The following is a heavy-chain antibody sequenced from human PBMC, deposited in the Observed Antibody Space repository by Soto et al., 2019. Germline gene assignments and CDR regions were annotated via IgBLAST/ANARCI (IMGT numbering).Heavy chain of an antibody. Sequence: GGSLRLSCAASGFTFSSYAMSWVRQAPGKGLEWVSAISGSGGSTYYADSVKGRFTISRDNSKNTLYLQMNSLRAEDTAVYYCARDMVRGAKRDLPTYYFDDWGQGTLVTVSS. CDR1: GFTFSSYA. CDR2: ISGSGGST. D-gene: IGHD3-10*01. J-gene: IGHJ4*02. V-gene: IGHV3-23*01. CDR3: ARDMVRGAKRDLPTYYFDD.